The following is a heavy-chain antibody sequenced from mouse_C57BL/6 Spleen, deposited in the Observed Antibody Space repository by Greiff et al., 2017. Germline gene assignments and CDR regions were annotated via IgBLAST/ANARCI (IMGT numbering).Heavy chain of an antibody. CDR1: GYTFTDYE. CDR2: IDPETGGT. CDR3: TSRGLRRGGYAMDY. D-gene: IGHD2-4*01. J-gene: IGHJ4*01. Sequence: VQLQQSGAELVRPGASVTLSCKASGYTFTDYEMHWVKQTPVHGLEWIGAIDPETGGTAYNQKFKGKAILTADKSSSTAYMELRSLTSEDSAVYYCTSRGLRRGGYAMDYWGQGTSVTVSS. V-gene: IGHV1-15*01.